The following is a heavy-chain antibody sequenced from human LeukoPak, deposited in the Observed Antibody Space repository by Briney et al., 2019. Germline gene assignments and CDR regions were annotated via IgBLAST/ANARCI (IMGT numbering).Heavy chain of an antibody. CDR2: IYYSGST. CDR1: GGSISSGGYY. J-gene: IGHJ4*02. Sequence: SQTLSLTCTVSGGSISSGGYYWSWIRQHPGKGLEWIGYIYYSGSTYYNPSLKSRVTISVDTSKNQFSLKLSSVTAADTAVYYCARKGYSYGTFDYRGQGTLVTVSS. V-gene: IGHV4-31*03. CDR3: ARKGYSYGTFDY. D-gene: IGHD5-18*01.